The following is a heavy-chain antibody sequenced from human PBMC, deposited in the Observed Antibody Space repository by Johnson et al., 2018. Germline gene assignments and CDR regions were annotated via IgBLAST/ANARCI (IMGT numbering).Heavy chain of an antibody. Sequence: QVQLVESGGGVVQSGRSLRLSCAASGFTFSYYGMHWVRQAPGQGLEWLAAISYDGSNTYYADSVKGRFNISRDNSKSTLYRQMNSLRAEGTAVYYCATLRAYSSSQIDAFDIWGRGTMVTVSS. CDR1: GFTFSYYG. CDR2: ISYDGSNT. J-gene: IGHJ3*02. CDR3: ATLRAYSSSQIDAFDI. V-gene: IGHV3-30*03. D-gene: IGHD6-13*01.